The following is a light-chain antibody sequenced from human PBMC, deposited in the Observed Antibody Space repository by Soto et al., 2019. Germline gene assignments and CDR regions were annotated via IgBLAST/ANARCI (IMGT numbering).Light chain of an antibody. J-gene: IGKJ5*01. CDR1: QSVSSN. CDR2: GAS. V-gene: IGKV3-15*01. Sequence: EIVMTQSASTLSGSAGERATLSWRASQSVSSNLAWYQQKPGQSPRLLIYGASTRATGIPDRFSGSGSGTDFSLTISSLQSEDFAVYYCQQYNYWPPITFGQGTRLEIK. CDR3: QQYNYWPPIT.